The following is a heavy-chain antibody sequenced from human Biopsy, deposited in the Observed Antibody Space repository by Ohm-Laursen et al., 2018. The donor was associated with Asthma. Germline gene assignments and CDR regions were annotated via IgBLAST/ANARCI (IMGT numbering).Heavy chain of an antibody. J-gene: IGHJ4*02. CDR2: IYRNGDT. V-gene: IGHV4-30-2*06. CDR1: GDSIDSGDYS. CDR3: ARGWNCGGDCYSLDY. D-gene: IGHD2-21*02. Sequence: TPSLTCGVSGDSIDSGDYSWTWIRQSPGAGLEWIGYIYRNGDTYYNPTLKNRVTISIDRSKNQFSLRLRSVTAADTAVYYCARGWNCGGDCYSLDYWGQGTLVTVSS.